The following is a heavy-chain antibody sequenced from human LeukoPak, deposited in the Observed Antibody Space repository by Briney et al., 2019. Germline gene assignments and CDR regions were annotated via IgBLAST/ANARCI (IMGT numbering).Heavy chain of an antibody. D-gene: IGHD3-10*01. CDR3: ARDNSVGDIAWWFDP. V-gene: IGHV1-2*02. CDR2: INPKSGGT. Sequence: ASVKVSCKASGYTFTGYYMHWVRQAPGQGLEWMGWINPKSGGTNYAQKFQGRVTMTRDTSISTAYMELSSLRSEDTAVYYCARDNSVGDIAWWFDPWGQGTLVTVSS. J-gene: IGHJ5*02. CDR1: GYTFTGYY.